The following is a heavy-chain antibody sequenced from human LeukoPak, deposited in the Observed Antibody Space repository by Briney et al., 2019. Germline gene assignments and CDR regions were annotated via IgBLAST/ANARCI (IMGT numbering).Heavy chain of an antibody. CDR1: GGSISSYY. CDR2: IYTSGST. CDR3: ARVRYYDSSGHYYVYFDY. D-gene: IGHD3-22*01. J-gene: IGHJ4*02. V-gene: IGHV4-4*07. Sequence: SETLSLTCTVSGGSISSYYWSWIRQPAGKGLEWIGRIYTSGSTNYNPSLKSRVTISVDTSKNQFSLKLSSVTAADTAVYYCARVRYYDSSGHYYVYFDYWGQGTLVTVSS.